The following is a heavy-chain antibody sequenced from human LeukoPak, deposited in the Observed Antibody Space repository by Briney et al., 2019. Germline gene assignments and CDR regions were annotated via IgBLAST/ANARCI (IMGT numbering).Heavy chain of an antibody. CDR2: INHSGST. V-gene: IGHV4-34*01. J-gene: IGHJ4*02. D-gene: IGHD4-17*01. CDR3: ARWASRGNYGDYYYFDY. Sequence: SETLSLTCAVYGGSFSGYYWSWIRQPPGKGMEWIGEINHSGSTNYNPSLKSRVTISVDTSKNQFSLKLSSVTAADTAVYYCARWASRGNYGDYYYFDYWGQGTLVTVSS. CDR1: GGSFSGYY.